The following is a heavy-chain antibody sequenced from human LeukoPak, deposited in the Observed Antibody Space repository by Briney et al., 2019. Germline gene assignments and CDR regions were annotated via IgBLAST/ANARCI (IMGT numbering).Heavy chain of an antibody. CDR3: ARVIPGDVRGRINAFDI. Sequence: SETLSLTCTVAGASISSYYWSWVRQPAGKGMEWVGRIYTSGSTNYNPSLKSRVTMSVDTSKNQFSLKLSSVTAADTAVYYCARVIPGDVRGRINAFDIWGQGTMVTVSS. D-gene: IGHD3-10*01. CDR2: IYTSGST. V-gene: IGHV4-4*07. CDR1: GASISSYY. J-gene: IGHJ3*02.